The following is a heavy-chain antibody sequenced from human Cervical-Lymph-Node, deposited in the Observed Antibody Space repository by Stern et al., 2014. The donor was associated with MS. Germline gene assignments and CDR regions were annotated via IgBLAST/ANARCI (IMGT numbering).Heavy chain of an antibody. CDR2: IYHSGST. Sequence: QVQLQESGSGLVKPSQTLSLTCAVSGGSISSGGYSWSWIRQPPGKGLEWIGYIYHSGSTYYNPSLKSRVTISVERSKTQFPLNLNSVTAADTAVYYCARSSTVTPNAFDIWGQGTMVTVSS. D-gene: IGHD4-17*01. J-gene: IGHJ3*02. CDR3: ARSSTVTPNAFDI. CDR1: GGSISSGGYS. V-gene: IGHV4-30-2*01.